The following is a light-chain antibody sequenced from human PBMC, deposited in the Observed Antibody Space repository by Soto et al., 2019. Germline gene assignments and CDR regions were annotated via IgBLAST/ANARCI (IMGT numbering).Light chain of an antibody. CDR3: NSFTTSSTYV. CDR2: DVS. Sequence: QSALTQPASVSGSPGQSISISCTGTTSDVGRYNYVSWYQQHPGKAPKLMIYDVSYRPSWVSNRFSGSKSGITASLTISGLQAEDEADYYCNSFTTSSTYVFATGTKVTVL. V-gene: IGLV2-14*03. CDR1: TSDVGRYNY. J-gene: IGLJ1*01.